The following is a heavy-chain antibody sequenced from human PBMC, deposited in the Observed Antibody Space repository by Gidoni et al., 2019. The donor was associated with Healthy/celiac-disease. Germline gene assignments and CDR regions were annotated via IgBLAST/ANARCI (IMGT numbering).Heavy chain of an antibody. CDR2: ISAYNGNT. J-gene: IGHJ6*02. Sequence: QVQLVPSGAEVKKPGASVKVSCKASGSTFTSYGISWVRQAPGQGLEWMGWISAYNGNTNYAQKLQGRVTMTTDKSTSTAYMELRSLRSDDTAVYYCARDRPPLQWLPQIHYYYYYGMDVWGQGTTVTVSS. CDR3: ARDRPPLQWLPQIHYYYYYGMDV. D-gene: IGHD6-19*01. V-gene: IGHV1-18*01. CDR1: GSTFTSYG.